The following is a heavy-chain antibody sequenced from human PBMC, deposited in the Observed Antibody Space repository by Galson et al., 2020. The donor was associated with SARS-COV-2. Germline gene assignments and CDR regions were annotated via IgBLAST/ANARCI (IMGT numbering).Heavy chain of an antibody. CDR3: ARLATAGTFGVDY. V-gene: IGHV4-4*07. CDR1: GGSMSGYY. CDR2: IYTSGST. J-gene: IGHJ4*02. Sequence: SLTCTVSGGSMSGYYWTWIRQPAGKGLEWIGRIYTSGSTNYNPSLKSRVTMSVDTSKNQFTLKLSSLTAADTAVYYCARLATAGTFGVDYWGQGTLVTVSS. D-gene: IGHD6-13*01.